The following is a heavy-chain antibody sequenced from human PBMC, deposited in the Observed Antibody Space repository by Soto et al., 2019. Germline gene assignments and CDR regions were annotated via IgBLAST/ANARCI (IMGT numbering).Heavy chain of an antibody. Sequence: HGESLKISCKGSGYSFTSYWISWVRQMPGKGLEWMGRIDPSDSYTNYSPSFQGHVTISADKSISTAYLQWSSLKASDTAMYHCARQIYDSSGYYYVGFDYWGQGTLVTVSS. J-gene: IGHJ4*02. CDR1: GYSFTSYW. D-gene: IGHD3-22*01. CDR3: ARQIYDSSGYYYVGFDY. CDR2: IDPSDSYT. V-gene: IGHV5-10-1*01.